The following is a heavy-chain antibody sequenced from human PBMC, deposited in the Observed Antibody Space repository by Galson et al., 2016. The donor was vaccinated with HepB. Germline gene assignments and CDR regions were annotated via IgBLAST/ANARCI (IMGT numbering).Heavy chain of an antibody. CDR1: GFSIQMYA. Sequence: SLRLSCAASGFSIQMYAINWVRQAPGKGLEWVSSINNGGGTTRYGDFVQGRFILSRDNSKSTLYLQMNSLTAEDTAVYYCAKDPRDYYGSPDYSVLLDWYFDLWGRGTLVTVSS. V-gene: IGHV3-23*01. J-gene: IGHJ2*01. CDR3: AKDPRDYYGSPDYSVLLDWYFDL. D-gene: IGHD3-22*01. CDR2: INNGGGTT.